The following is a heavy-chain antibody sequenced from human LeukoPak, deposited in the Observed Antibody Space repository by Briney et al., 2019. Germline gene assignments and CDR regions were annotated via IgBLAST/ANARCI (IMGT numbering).Heavy chain of an antibody. CDR3: ARDGTQAVAGALSY. V-gene: IGHV4-4*07. J-gene: IGHJ4*02. CDR1: GGSISSYY. Sequence: SETLSLTCTVSGGSISSYYWSWIRQPAGKGLEWIGRIYTSGSTNYNPSLKSRVTMSVDTSKNQFSLKLSSVTAADTAVYYCARDGTQAVAGALSYWGQGTLVTVSS. D-gene: IGHD6-19*01. CDR2: IYTSGST.